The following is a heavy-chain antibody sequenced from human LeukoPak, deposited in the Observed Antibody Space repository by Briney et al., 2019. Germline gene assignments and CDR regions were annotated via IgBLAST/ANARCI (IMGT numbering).Heavy chain of an antibody. CDR1: GFTFSGHG. D-gene: IGHD2-15*01. CDR3: ARWTGRNSGGSLDY. J-gene: IGHJ4*02. Sequence: PGRSLRLSCAASGFTFSGHGMHWVRQAPGKGLEWVALISYDGTGTYYIDSVKGRFTISRDTSNNTPYLQMNSLRAEDTAVFYCARWTGRNSGGSLDYWGQGTLVTVSS. CDR2: ISYDGTGT. V-gene: IGHV3-33*05.